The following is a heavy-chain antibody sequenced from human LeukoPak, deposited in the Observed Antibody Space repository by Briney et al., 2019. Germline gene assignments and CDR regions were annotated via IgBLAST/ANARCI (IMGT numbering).Heavy chain of an antibody. CDR1: GFTFSSYA. J-gene: IGHJ4*02. CDR2: ISGSGGST. CDR3: AKEPAAIPESNHFDY. Sequence: GGSLRLSCAASGFTFSSYAMSWVRQAPGKGLEWVSAISGSGGSTYYADSVKGRFTISRDNSKNTPYLQMNSLRAEDTAVYYCAKEPAAIPESNHFDYWGQGTLVTVSS. D-gene: IGHD2-2*02. V-gene: IGHV3-23*01.